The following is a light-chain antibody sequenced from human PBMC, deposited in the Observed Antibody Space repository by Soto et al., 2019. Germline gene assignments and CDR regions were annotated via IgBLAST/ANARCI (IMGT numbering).Light chain of an antibody. CDR2: EVS. Sequence: QSALTQPASVSGSPGQSITISCTGTSSDVGGYNYDSWYQQHPGKAPKLMIYEVSNRPSGVSNRFSGSKSGNTASLTISGLQAEDEADYYCSSYTSRSTLDYVFGSGTKVTVL. V-gene: IGLV2-14*01. CDR3: SSYTSRSTLDYV. CDR1: SSDVGGYNY. J-gene: IGLJ1*01.